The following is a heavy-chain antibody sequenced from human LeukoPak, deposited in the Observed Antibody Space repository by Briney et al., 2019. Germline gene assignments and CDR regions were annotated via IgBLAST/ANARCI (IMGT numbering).Heavy chain of an antibody. V-gene: IGHV3-23*01. CDR2: ISGSGGST. J-gene: IGHJ4*02. D-gene: IGHD1-26*01. Sequence: PGGSLRLSCAASGFTFSSYAMSWVRQAPGKGLEWVSAISGSGGSTYYADSVKGRFTISRDNSKNTLYLQMNSLRAEDTAVYYCAKVGSGSYSRVSYYFDYRGQGTLVTVSS. CDR3: AKVGSGSYSRVSYYFDY. CDR1: GFTFSSYA.